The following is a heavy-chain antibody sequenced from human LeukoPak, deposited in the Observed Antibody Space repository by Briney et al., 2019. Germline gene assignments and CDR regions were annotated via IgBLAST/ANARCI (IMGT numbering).Heavy chain of an antibody. D-gene: IGHD6-19*01. CDR1: GGSISSSTYY. J-gene: IGHJ5*02. V-gene: IGHV4-39*07. CDR2: IYSSGST. Sequence: PSETLSLTCTVSGGSISSSTYYWGWIRQPPGKGLEWIGSIYSSGSTYYNPSLKSRVTISVDTSKNQFSLKLSSVTAADTAVYYCARGGGVRTGSGWRPGNWFDPWGQGTLVIVSS. CDR3: ARGGGVRTGSGWRPGNWFDP.